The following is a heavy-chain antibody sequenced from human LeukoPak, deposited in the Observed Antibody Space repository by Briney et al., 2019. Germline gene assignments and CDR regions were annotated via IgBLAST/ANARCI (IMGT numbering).Heavy chain of an antibody. CDR3: ARDGGYCSGGNCFDAFDV. J-gene: IGHJ3*01. V-gene: IGHV4-30-4*01. CDR1: GGSISSGDYY. D-gene: IGHD2-15*01. CDR2: IYYSGST. Sequence: PSETLSLTCTVSGGSISSGDYYWRWIRQPPGKGLEWIGYIYYSGSTYYNPSLKSRVTISVDTSKNQFSLKLSSVTAADTAVYYCARDGGYCSGGNCFDAFDVWGQGTMVTVSS.